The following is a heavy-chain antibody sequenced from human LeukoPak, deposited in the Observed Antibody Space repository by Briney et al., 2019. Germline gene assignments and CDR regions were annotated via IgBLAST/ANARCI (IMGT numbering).Heavy chain of an antibody. CDR3: AKPPYGNSDYYPFDS. CDR2: ISGSGYST. V-gene: IGHV3-23*01. J-gene: IGHJ4*02. CDR1: GFTFSSYW. Sequence: PGGSLRLSCAGSGFTFSSYWMSWVRQAPGKGLEWVSAISGSGYSTYYADSVKGRFTISRDNSKNTPYLQVNSLRAEDTAVYYCAKPPYGNSDYYPFDSWGQGTLVSVSS. D-gene: IGHD3-22*01.